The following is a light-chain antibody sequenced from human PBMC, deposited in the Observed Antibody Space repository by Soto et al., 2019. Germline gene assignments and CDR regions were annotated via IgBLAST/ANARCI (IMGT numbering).Light chain of an antibody. CDR1: NIGSKS. CDR3: QVWDSSSGHVL. CDR2: YDN. Sequence: SYELTQPPSVSVAPGETARITCGGNNIGSKSVHWYQQKPGQAPVLVIYYDNDRPSGIPERFSGSNSGNTATLTISRVEAGDEADYYCQVWDSSSGHVLFGGGTKVTVL. V-gene: IGLV3-21*04. J-gene: IGLJ2*01.